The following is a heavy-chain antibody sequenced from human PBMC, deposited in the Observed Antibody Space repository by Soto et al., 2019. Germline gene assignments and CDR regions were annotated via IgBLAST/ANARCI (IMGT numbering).Heavy chain of an antibody. V-gene: IGHV3-30*18. J-gene: IGHJ4*02. D-gene: IGHD2-15*01. Sequence: VGSLRLSCAASGFTFSSYGIHCVRQARCKGLEWVAVISYDGSNKYYADSVKGRFTISRDNSKNTLYLQMNSLRAEDTAVYYCAKARTIAVSTSPFDYWGQGTLVTVS. CDR2: ISYDGSNK. CDR3: AKARTIAVSTSPFDY. CDR1: GFTFSSYG.